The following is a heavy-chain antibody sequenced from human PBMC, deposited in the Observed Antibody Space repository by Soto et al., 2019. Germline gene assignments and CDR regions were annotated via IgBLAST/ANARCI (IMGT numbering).Heavy chain of an antibody. CDR1: GGSISSSSYY. CDR2: IYYSVST. D-gene: IGHD6-6*01. CDR3: ARLYGSSLFDY. J-gene: IGHJ4*02. V-gene: IGHV4-39*01. Sequence: QLQLQESGPGLVKPSETLSLTCTVSGGSISSSSYYWGWIRQPPGKGLEWIGTIYYSVSTYYNPSLQSRVTISVDTSKNQFSLKLSSVTAADTAVYYCARLYGSSLFDYWCQGTLVTVSS.